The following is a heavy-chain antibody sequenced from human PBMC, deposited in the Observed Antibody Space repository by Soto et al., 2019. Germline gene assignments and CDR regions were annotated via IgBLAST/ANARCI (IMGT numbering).Heavy chain of an antibody. D-gene: IGHD3-10*01. CDR1: GFTFSSYG. CDR3: AKDASDYYGSGSYYDVRAAYCYGMDV. Sequence: GGSLRLSCAASGFTFSSYGMHWVRQAPGKGLEWVAVISYAGSNKYYADSVKGRFTISRDNSKNTLYLQMNSLRAEDTAVYYCAKDASDYYGSGSYYDVRAAYCYGMDVWGQGTTVTVSS. CDR2: ISYAGSNK. J-gene: IGHJ6*02. V-gene: IGHV3-30*18.